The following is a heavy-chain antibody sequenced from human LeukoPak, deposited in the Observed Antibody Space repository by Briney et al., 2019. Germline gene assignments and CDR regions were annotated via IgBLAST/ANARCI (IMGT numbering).Heavy chain of an antibody. D-gene: IGHD3-10*01. J-gene: IGHJ4*02. CDR1: GGSISSSSYY. Sequence: PSETLSLTCTVSGGSISSSSYYWGWVRQPPGKGLEWIGSIYYSGSTYYNPSLKSRVTISVDTSKNQFSLKLSSVTAADTAVYYCARDPNPYYYGSGAPGFDYWGQGTLVTVSS. V-gene: IGHV4-39*07. CDR3: ARDPNPYYYGSGAPGFDY. CDR2: IYYSGST.